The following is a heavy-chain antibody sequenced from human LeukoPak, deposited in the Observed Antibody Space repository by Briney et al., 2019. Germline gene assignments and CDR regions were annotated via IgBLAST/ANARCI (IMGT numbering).Heavy chain of an antibody. V-gene: IGHV1-18*01. CDR2: ISTYTGYS. CDR3: AKNSSGGYSDY. Sequence: ASVKVSCKAFGYSFTSYDINWVRQATGQGLEWMGWISTYTGYSKYAQNLQGRVTMTADTSTSTAYMELSSLRSDDTAVYYCAKNSSGGYSDYWGQGTLVTVSS. CDR1: GYSFTSYD. J-gene: IGHJ4*02. D-gene: IGHD6-19*01.